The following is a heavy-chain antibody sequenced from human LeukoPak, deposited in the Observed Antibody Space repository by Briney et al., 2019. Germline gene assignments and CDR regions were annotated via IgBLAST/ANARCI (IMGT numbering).Heavy chain of an antibody. CDR2: ISYDGSNK. V-gene: IGHV3-30-3*01. CDR1: GFTFSSYA. CDR3: ARIDYG. D-gene: IGHD4-17*01. Sequence: PGGSLRLSCAASGFTFSSYAMHWVRQAPGKGLEWVAVISYDGSNKYYADSVKGRFTISRDNSKNTLYLQMNSLRAEDTAVYYCARIDYGWGQGTLVTVSS. J-gene: IGHJ4*02.